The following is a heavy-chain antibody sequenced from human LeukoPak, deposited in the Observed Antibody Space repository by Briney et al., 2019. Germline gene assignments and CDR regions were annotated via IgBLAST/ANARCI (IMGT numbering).Heavy chain of an antibody. J-gene: IGHJ4*02. Sequence: PGGSLRLSCAASGFTFSSYWMSWVRQAPGKGLEWVANIKQVGSEKYYVDSVKGRFTISRDNAKNSLCLQMNSLRAEDTAVYYCVSSGWDYDSRGHILSYWGQGTLVTVSS. V-gene: IGHV3-7*01. CDR3: VSSGWDYDSRGHILSY. D-gene: IGHD3-22*01. CDR2: IKQVGSEK. CDR1: GFTFSSYW.